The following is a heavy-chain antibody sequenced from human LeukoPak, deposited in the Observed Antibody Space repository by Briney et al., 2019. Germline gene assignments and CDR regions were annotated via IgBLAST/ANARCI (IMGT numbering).Heavy chain of an antibody. V-gene: IGHV1-8*01. J-gene: IGHJ5*02. D-gene: IGHD2-21*01. CDR1: GYTFTSYD. CDR3: ARAPPHIVVVNWFDP. CDR2: MNPNSGNT. Sequence: ASVKVSCKASGYTFTSYDINWVRQATGQGLEWMGRMNPNSGNTGYAQKFQGRVTMTRNTSISTAYMELSSLRSEDTAVYYCARAPPHIVVVNWFDPWGQGTLVTVSS.